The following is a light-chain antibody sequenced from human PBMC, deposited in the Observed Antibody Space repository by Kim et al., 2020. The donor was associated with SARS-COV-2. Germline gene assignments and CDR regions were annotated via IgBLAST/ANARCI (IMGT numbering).Light chain of an antibody. J-gene: IGKJ2*01. CDR2: DAS. CDR3: QQYNSWPPRYT. CDR1: QSISTN. Sequence: ILMTQSPATLSVSPGERATLSCRASQSISTNLAWYQQRPGQAPRLLIYDASTRATGIPARFSGGGSGTEFTLTIGRLQSEDFAVYYCQQYNSWPPRYTFGQGTKLEI. V-gene: IGKV3-15*01.